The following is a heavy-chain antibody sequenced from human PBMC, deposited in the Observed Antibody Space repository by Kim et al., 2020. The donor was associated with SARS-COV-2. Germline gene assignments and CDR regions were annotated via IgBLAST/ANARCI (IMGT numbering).Heavy chain of an antibody. V-gene: IGHV3-64D*09. Sequence: GGSLRLSCSASGFPFSVYPMHWVRQAPGKGLEYVSAISNNGGSTNYAVSVKGRFTISRDNSKNTLYLQMSSLRPEDTAIYYCVKPDFPGEKRVTYGRFFDYWGQGTLVTVSS. CDR1: GFPFSVYP. CDR3: VKPDFPGEKRVTYGRFFDY. J-gene: IGHJ4*02. D-gene: IGHD3-10*01. CDR2: ISNNGGST.